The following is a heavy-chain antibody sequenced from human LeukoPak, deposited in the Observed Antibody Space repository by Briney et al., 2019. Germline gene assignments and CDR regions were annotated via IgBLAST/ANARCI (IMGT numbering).Heavy chain of an antibody. V-gene: IGHV3-23*01. D-gene: IGHD3-9*01. CDR1: GFTFSSYA. CDR2: ISGSGGST. CDR3: ASTYYDILTGSFYFDY. Sequence: PGGSLRLSCAASGFTFSSYAMSWVRQAPGKGLEWVSAISGSGGSTYCADSVKGRFTSSRDNSKNTLYLQMNSLRAEDTAVYYCASTYYDILTGSFYFDYWGQGTLVTISS. J-gene: IGHJ4*02.